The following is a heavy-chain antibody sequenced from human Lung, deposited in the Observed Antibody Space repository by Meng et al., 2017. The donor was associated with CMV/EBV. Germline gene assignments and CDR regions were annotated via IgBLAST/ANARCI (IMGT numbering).Heavy chain of an antibody. J-gene: IGHJ5*02. CDR2: IYYSGST. D-gene: IGHD3-22*01. Sequence: LXCTVSGGSISSSSYYWGWIRQSPGKGLERIGSIYYSGSTYYNPSLKSRVTISVDTSKNQFSLKLSSVTAADTAVYYCARGAYYDSSGYDDWFDPWGQGTLVTVSS. CDR3: ARGAYYDSSGYDDWFDP. CDR1: GGSISSSSYY. V-gene: IGHV4-39*07.